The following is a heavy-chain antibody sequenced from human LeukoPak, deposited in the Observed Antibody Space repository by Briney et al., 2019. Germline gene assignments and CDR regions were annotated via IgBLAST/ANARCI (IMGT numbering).Heavy chain of an antibody. CDR3: ARESAGVYVPEYYFDY. CDR1: GYTFTSYA. D-gene: IGHD2-8*01. Sequence: ASVKVSCKASGYTFTSYAMQWVRQAPGQRLEWMGWINAGNGNTKYSQEFQGRVTITRDTSASTAYMELSSLRAEDMAVYYCARESAGVYVPEYYFDYWGQGTMVTVSS. J-gene: IGHJ4*02. CDR2: INAGNGNT. V-gene: IGHV1-3*03.